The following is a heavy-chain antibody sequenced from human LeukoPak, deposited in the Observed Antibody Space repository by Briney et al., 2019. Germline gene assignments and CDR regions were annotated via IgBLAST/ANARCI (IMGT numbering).Heavy chain of an antibody. J-gene: IGHJ4*02. D-gene: IGHD2-2*02. CDR2: IIPIFGTA. V-gene: IGHV1-69*13. CDR1: GGTFSSYA. Sequence: GASVKVSCKASGGTFSSYAISWVRQAPGQGLEWMGGIIPIFGTANYAQKFQGRVTITADESTSTAYMELSSLRSEDTAVYYCATVPRDEEGYCSSTSCYTWGQGTLVTVSS. CDR3: ATVPRDEEGYCSSTSCYT.